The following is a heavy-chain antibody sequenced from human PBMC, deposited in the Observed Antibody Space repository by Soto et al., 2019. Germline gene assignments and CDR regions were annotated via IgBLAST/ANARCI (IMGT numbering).Heavy chain of an antibody. CDR3: AKEGVVVPTLGWFDA. CDR1: GFTFNTYA. CDR2: ISASGAGT. D-gene: IGHD2-2*01. V-gene: IGHV3-23*01. Sequence: EVQLLESGGGLVQPGGSLRLSCAASGFTFNTYAMSWVRQAPGKGLEWVSGISASGAGTYYADSVKGRFTVSRDNSMNTLYLQMSNLRAEDTAIYYCAKEGVVVPTLGWFDAWGPGTLVTVSS. J-gene: IGHJ5*02.